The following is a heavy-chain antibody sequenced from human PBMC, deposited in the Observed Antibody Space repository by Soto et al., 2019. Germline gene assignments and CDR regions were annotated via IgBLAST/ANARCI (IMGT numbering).Heavy chain of an antibody. Sequence: EVQLLESGGGLVQPGGSLRLSCAASGFTFSSYAMSWVRQAPGKGLEWVSAISGSGGSTYYADSVKGRFTISRDNSKNTLYLQMNSLRAEDTAVYYCAKDPYENYYDSSDAFDIWGQGTMVTVSS. D-gene: IGHD3-22*01. CDR1: GFTFSSYA. CDR3: AKDPYENYYDSSDAFDI. V-gene: IGHV3-23*01. J-gene: IGHJ3*02. CDR2: ISGSGGST.